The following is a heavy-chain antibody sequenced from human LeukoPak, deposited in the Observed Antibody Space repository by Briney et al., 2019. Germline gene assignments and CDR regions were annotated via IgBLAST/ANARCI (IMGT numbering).Heavy chain of an antibody. CDR3: ARGGREITISHGDRRFDY. V-gene: IGHV1-46*01. Sequence: ASVKVSCKASGYTFTSYYMHWVRQAPGQGLEWMGIINPSGGSTSYAQKFQGRVTMTRDTSTSTVYMELSSLRSEDTAVYYCARGGREITISHGDRRFDYWGQGTLVTVSS. CDR2: INPSGGST. J-gene: IGHJ4*02. CDR1: GYTFTSYY. D-gene: IGHD3-9*01.